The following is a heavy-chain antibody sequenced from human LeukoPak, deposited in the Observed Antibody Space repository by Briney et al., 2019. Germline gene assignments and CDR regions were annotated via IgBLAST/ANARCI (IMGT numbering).Heavy chain of an antibody. CDR3: ARNSPEAHFDCLSLGLSWFDP. Sequence: PSETLSLTCTVSGGSISSYYWSWIRQPPGKGLEWIGYIYYSGSTNYNPSLKSRVTISVDTSKNQFSLKLSSVTAADTAVYYCARNSPEAHFDCLSLGLSWFDPWGQGTLVTVSS. CDR1: GGSISSYY. D-gene: IGHD3-9*01. V-gene: IGHV4-59*08. J-gene: IGHJ5*02. CDR2: IYYSGST.